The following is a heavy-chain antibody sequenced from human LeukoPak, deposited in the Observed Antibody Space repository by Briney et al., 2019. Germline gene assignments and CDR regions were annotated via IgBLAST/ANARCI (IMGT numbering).Heavy chain of an antibody. CDR2: INSDGSST. J-gene: IGHJ4*02. D-gene: IGHD3-16*01. V-gene: IGHV3-74*01. CDR1: GFTFSSYW. Sequence: GGSLRLSCAAFGFTFSSYWMHWVRQAPGKGLVWVSRINSDGSSTSYADSVKGRFTISRDNAKNTLYLQMNSLRAEDTAVYYCARDPGELRPRDYFDYWGQGTLVTVSS. CDR3: ARDPGELRPRDYFDY.